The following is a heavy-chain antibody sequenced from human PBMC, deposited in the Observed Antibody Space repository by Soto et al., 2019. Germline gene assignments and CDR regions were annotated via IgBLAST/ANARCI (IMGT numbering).Heavy chain of an antibody. Sequence: EVQLLESGGGLVQPGGSLRLSCAASGFTFSSYAMSWVRQAPGKGLEWVSAISGSGGSTYYADSVKGRFTISRDNSKNTLYLQMNSLRAEDTAVYYCAKKSAYYYDSSGYLVDIWGQGTMVTVSS. CDR1: GFTFSSYA. CDR3: AKKSAYYYDSSGYLVDI. CDR2: ISGSGGST. V-gene: IGHV3-23*01. D-gene: IGHD3-22*01. J-gene: IGHJ3*02.